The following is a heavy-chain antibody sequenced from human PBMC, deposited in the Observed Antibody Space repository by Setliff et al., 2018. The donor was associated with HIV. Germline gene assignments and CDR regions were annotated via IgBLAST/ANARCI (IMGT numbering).Heavy chain of an antibody. D-gene: IGHD3-22*01. CDR3: ARARRDSYDRGRRNHYYIDV. CDR1: GYTFTGYY. V-gene: IGHV1-2*02. Sequence: ASVKVSCKASGYTFTGYYVHWVRQAPGQGLERMGWINPNDGGANYAQKLQGRVTMTRDTSISTAYMELNNLKFEDTAVYYCARARRDSYDRGRRNHYYIDVWGKGTTVTVSS. CDR2: INPNDGGA. J-gene: IGHJ6*03.